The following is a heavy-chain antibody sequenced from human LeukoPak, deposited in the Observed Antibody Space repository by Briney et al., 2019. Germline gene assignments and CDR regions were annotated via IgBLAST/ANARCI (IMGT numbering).Heavy chain of an antibody. CDR2: ISGSGGST. V-gene: IGHV3-23*01. Sequence: PGGSLRLSCAASGFTFSSYAMSWVRQAPGKGLEWVSAISGSGGSTYYADSVKGRFTISRDNSKNTLYLQMNSLRAEDTAVYYCAKFQGSPGYSSSWSDNWFDPWGQGTLVTVSS. D-gene: IGHD6-13*01. CDR3: AKFQGSPGYSSSWSDNWFDP. CDR1: GFTFSSYA. J-gene: IGHJ5*02.